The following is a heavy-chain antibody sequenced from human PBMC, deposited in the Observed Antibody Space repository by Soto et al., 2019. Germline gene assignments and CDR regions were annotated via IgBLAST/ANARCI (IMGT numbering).Heavy chain of an antibody. CDR1: GFSVSGSY. CDR2: IYRGGGT. Sequence: GSLRLSCAASGFSVSGSYMGWVRQAPGKGLEWVSVIYRGGGTYYVDSVKGRFTISRDNAKNSLSLQMNSLRVEDTAMYYCGRSNSGWSRFDYWGQGILVTVSS. CDR3: GRSNSGWSRFDY. J-gene: IGHJ4*02. D-gene: IGHD6-19*01. V-gene: IGHV3-53*01.